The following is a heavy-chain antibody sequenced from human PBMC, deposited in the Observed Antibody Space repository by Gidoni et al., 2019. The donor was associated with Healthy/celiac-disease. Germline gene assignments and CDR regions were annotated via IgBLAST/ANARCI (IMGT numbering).Heavy chain of an antibody. CDR1: GGSFSGYY. Sequence: QVQLQQWGAGLLKPSETLSLTCAVYGGSFSGYYWSWIRQPPGKGLEWIGEINHSGSTNYNPSLKSRVTISVDTSKNQFSLKLSSVTAADTAVYYCARGGDCSSTSCSLFDYWGQGTLVTVYS. V-gene: IGHV4-34*01. CDR3: ARGGDCSSTSCSLFDY. CDR2: INHSGST. D-gene: IGHD2-2*01. J-gene: IGHJ4*02.